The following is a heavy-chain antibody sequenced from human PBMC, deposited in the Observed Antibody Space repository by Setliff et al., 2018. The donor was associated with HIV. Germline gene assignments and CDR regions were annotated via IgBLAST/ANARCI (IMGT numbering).Heavy chain of an antibody. V-gene: IGHV4-39*02. CDR3: ARGLGRGSGTYYNPPGY. D-gene: IGHD3-10*01. CDR1: GGSITSNRHY. CDR2: INHSGNT. J-gene: IGHJ4*02. Sequence: PSETLSLTCTVSGGSITSNRHYWMWIRQSPGEGLEWIGEINHSGNTNYNPSLKSRVTMSGDTSKNQFSLNLTSVTAADTAVYFCARGLGRGSGTYYNPPGYWGPGTLVTVSS.